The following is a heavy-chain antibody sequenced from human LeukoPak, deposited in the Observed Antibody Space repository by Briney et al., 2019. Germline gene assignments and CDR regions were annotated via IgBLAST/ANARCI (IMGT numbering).Heavy chain of an antibody. J-gene: IGHJ6*03. V-gene: IGHV3-23*01. CDR2: ISGSGGST. CDR1: GFTFSSYA. Sequence: GGSLRLSCAASGFTFSSYAMSWVRQAPGKGLEWVSAISGSGGSTYYADSVKGRFTISRDNSKNTLYLQMNSLRSDDTAVYYCASGGLEGDNWNYRGYYYYYMDLWGKGTTVTVSS. D-gene: IGHD1-7*01. CDR3: ASGGLEGDNWNYRGYYYYYMDL.